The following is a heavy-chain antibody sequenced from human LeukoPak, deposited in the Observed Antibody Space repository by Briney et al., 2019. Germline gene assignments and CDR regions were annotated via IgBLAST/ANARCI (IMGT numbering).Heavy chain of an antibody. V-gene: IGHV1-69*05. CDR1: GGTFSSYA. CDR2: IIPIFDTT. Sequence: SVKVSCKASGGTFSSYAISWVRQAPGQGLEWMGRIIPIFDTTTYAQKFQGRVTITTDESTSTAYMELSSLRSEDTAVYYCARDRGPNCGGDCYDAFDIWGQGTMVTVSS. J-gene: IGHJ3*02. CDR3: ARDRGPNCGGDCYDAFDI. D-gene: IGHD2-21*01.